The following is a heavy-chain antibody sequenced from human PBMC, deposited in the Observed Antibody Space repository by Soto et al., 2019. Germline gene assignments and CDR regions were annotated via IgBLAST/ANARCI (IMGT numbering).Heavy chain of an antibody. D-gene: IGHD7-27*01. J-gene: IGHJ3*02. CDR2: INHSGST. CDR1: GGSFSGYY. V-gene: IGHV4-34*01. CDR3: ARGLTGDAFDI. Sequence: SETLSLTCAVYGGSFSGYYWSWIRQPPGKGLEWIGEINHSGSTNYNPSLKSRVTISVDTSKNQFSLKLGSVTAADTAVYYCARGLTGDAFDIWGQGTMVTVSS.